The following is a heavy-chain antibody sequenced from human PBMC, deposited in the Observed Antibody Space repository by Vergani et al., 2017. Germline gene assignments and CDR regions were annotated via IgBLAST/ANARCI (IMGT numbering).Heavy chain of an antibody. J-gene: IGHJ4*02. CDR3: ARADYGDYVGY. CDR2: INHSGST. CDR1: GGSFSGYY. V-gene: IGHV4-34*01. D-gene: IGHD4-17*01. Sequence: QVQLQQWGAGLLKPSETLSLTCAVYGGSFSGYYWSWNRQPPGKGLEWIGEINHSGSTNYNPSLKSRVTISVDTSKNQFSLKLSSVTAADTAVYYCARADYGDYVGYWGQGTLVTVSS.